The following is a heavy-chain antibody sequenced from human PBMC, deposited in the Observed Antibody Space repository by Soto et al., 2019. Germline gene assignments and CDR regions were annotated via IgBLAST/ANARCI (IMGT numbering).Heavy chain of an antibody. CDR2: INPIFGTP. CDR3: AREGRHFDY. V-gene: IGHV1-69*06. J-gene: IGHJ4*02. Sequence: QVQLVQSGAEVQRPGSSVKVSCKASGGTFSSYAISWVRQAPGQGLEWMGGINPIFGTPHYAQKYQGRVTITADTFTNTAYMELTRLTSDATAVYFCAREGRHFDYWGQGTLVTVSS. CDR1: GGTFSSYA.